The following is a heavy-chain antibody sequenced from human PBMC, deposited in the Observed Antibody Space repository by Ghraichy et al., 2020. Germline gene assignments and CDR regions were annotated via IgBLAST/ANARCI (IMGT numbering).Heavy chain of an antibody. D-gene: IGHD2-15*01. V-gene: IGHV4-39*01. Sequence: SETLSLTCTVSGGSISSDTYYWGWIRQPPGKGLEWIGSIYYSGSTYYNPSLKSRVTISVDTSKNQFSLKVSSVTAADTAVYYCASVVVVAALRYFQHWGQGTLVTVSS. CDR1: GGSISSDTYY. CDR3: ASVVVVAALRYFQH. CDR2: IYYSGST. J-gene: IGHJ1*01.